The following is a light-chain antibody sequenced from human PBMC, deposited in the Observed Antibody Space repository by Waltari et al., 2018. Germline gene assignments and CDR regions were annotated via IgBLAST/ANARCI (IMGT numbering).Light chain of an antibody. CDR3: CSYAGSRTWV. CDR2: DVR. CDR1: RSDFGTFNL. Sequence: QSALTQPASVSGSPAQSISISFIGTRSDFGTFNLVPWYFQHPGTAPQLLFYDVRPLPYGVSNRFSDYKSGNTASLTISGLQAEDEAIYYCCSYAGSRTWVFGGGAKLTVL. J-gene: IGLJ3*02. V-gene: IGLV2-23*02.